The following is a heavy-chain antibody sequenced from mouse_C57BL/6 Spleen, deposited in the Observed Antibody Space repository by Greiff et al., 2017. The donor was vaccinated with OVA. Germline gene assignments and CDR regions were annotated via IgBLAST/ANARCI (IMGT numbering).Heavy chain of an antibody. CDR3: ARRDYGNYEAY. J-gene: IGHJ3*01. D-gene: IGHD2-1*01. Sequence: QVQLQQPGAELVKPGASVKLSCKASGYTFTSYWMQWVKQRPGQGLEWIGEIDPSTSCTNYNQKFKGKATLTVDTSSSTAYMQLSSLTSEDSAVDYCARRDYGNYEAYWGQGTLVTVSA. CDR1: GYTFTSYW. V-gene: IGHV1-50*01. CDR2: IDPSTSCT.